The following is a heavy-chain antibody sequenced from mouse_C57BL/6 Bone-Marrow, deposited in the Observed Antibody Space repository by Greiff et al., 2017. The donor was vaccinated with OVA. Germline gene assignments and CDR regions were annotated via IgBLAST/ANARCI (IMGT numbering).Heavy chain of an antibody. Sequence: VQLQESGAELVKPGASVKMSCKASGYTFTSYWITWVKQRPGQGLEWIGDIYPGSGSTNYNEKFKSKATLTVDTSSSTAYMQLSSLTSEDSAVYYCARDWGAMDYWGQGTSVTVSS. J-gene: IGHJ4*01. D-gene: IGHD4-1*01. CDR3: ARDWGAMDY. CDR1: GYTFTSYW. V-gene: IGHV1-55*01. CDR2: IYPGSGST.